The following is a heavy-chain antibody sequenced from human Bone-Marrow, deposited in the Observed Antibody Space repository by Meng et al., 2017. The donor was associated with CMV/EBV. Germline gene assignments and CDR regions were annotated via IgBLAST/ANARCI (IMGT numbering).Heavy chain of an antibody. V-gene: IGHV3-21*01. D-gene: IGHD2-2*01. Sequence: GESRKISCAASGFTFSSYSMNWVRQAPGKGLEWVSSISSSSSYIYYADSVKGRFTISRDNAKNSLYLQMNSLRAEDTAVYYCARATGAYCSSTSCSYYFDYWGQGTLVTVSS. CDR2: ISSSSSYI. CDR3: ARATGAYCSSTSCSYYFDY. CDR1: GFTFSSYS. J-gene: IGHJ4*02.